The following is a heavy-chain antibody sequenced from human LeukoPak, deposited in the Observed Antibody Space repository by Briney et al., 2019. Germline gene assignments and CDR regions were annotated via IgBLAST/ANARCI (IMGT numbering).Heavy chain of an antibody. D-gene: IGHD3-3*01. CDR2: ISYDGNTQ. CDR1: GFTFSSYA. V-gene: IGHV3-30-3*01. CDR3: ARDESAPGPPITIFGVMYY. Sequence: PGGSLRLSCAASGFTFSSYAMHWVRQAPGKGLEWVAIISYDGNTQYYADSVKGRFTISRDNSKNTLYVQMNSLRAEDTAVYYCARDESAPGPPITIFGVMYYWGQGTLLTVSS. J-gene: IGHJ4*02.